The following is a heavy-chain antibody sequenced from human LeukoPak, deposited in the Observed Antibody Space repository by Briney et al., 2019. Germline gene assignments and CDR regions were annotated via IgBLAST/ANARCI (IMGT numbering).Heavy chain of an antibody. J-gene: IGHJ4*02. V-gene: IGHV3-23*01. CDR3: AKDPVGHRSRVEYYFDY. CDR2: ISGSGGST. Sequence: LAGGSLRLSCAASGFTFSSYGMSWVRQAPGKGLEWVSGISGSGGSTNYADSVKGRFTISRDNSKNTLYLQMNSLRAEDTAVYYCAKDPVGHRSRVEYYFDYWGQGTLVTVSS. CDR1: GFTFSSYG. D-gene: IGHD2-15*01.